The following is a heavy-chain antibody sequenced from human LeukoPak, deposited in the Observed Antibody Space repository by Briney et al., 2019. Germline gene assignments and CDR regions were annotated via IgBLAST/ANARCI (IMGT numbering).Heavy chain of an antibody. CDR1: GFTFSSYG. D-gene: IGHD2-2*01. J-gene: IGHJ4*02. V-gene: IGHV3-30*02. Sequence: TGGSLRLSCAASGFTFSSYGMHLVRQAPGKGLEWVAFIRYDGSNKYYADSVKGRFTISRDNSKSTLYLQMNSLRAEDTAVYYCAKDQMRYCSSTSCYPFDYWGQGTLVTVSS. CDR3: AKDQMRYCSSTSCYPFDY. CDR2: IRYDGSNK.